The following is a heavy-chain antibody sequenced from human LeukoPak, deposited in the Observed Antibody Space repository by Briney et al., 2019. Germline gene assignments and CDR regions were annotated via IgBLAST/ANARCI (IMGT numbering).Heavy chain of an antibody. V-gene: IGHV3-21*01. D-gene: IGHD3-16*02. J-gene: IGHJ4*02. CDR2: ISSSSSYI. CDR1: GFPFRSYS. Sequence: GGPLTLSCTASGFPFRSYSMICVRNAPGKGLEGVSYISSSSSYIYYADSEKGRFTIYRDNSKNALYPHMNSQRAEDAAVYFCVRDRDDRWFYFDDWGQGSLVTVSS. CDR3: VRDRDDRWFYFDD.